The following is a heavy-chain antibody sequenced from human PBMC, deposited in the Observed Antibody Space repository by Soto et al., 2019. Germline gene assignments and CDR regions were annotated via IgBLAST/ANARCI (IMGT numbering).Heavy chain of an antibody. CDR3: ARIAVAGAYFDY. CDR1: GFSFSSYW. J-gene: IGHJ4*02. D-gene: IGHD6-19*01. Sequence: PGESLKISCKTSGFSFSSYWIGWLRQKPGQGLEWMGIIYPGDSDTRYSPSFQGQVTISADKSISTAYLQWSSLKASDIAMYYCARIAVAGAYFDYWGQGTLVTVSS. V-gene: IGHV5-51*01. CDR2: IYPGDSDT.